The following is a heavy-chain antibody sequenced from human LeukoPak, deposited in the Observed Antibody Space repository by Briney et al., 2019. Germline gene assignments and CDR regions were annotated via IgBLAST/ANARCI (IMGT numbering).Heavy chain of an antibody. D-gene: IGHD1-14*01. J-gene: IGHJ4*02. CDR2: IYNTGDT. Sequence: GGSLRLSCAASGFAVSSNYMSWVRQAPGKGPEWVSVIYNTGDTYYAGSVKGRFTISRDNSKNTLYLQMNSLRVEDTAVYYCARGEGGILATPEDYWGQGTLVTVSS. CDR1: GFAVSSNY. V-gene: IGHV3-53*01. CDR3: ARGEGGILATPEDY.